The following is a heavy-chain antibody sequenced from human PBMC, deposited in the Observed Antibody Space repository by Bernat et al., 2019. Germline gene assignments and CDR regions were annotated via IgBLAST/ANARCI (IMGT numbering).Heavy chain of an antibody. J-gene: IGHJ4*02. Sequence: HVQVVESGGGVVQPGRSLRLSCTASGFTLNDFAMYWVRQAPGKGLEWVAFISYDGSNKYYADSVKGRFAISRDISKSTLYLQMDSLRVEDTAVYYCAREGKYRSTWYPLDYWGQGTLVTVSS. D-gene: IGHD6-13*01. CDR3: AREGKYRSTWYPLDY. V-gene: IGHV3-30*09. CDR1: GFTLNDFA. CDR2: ISYDGSNK.